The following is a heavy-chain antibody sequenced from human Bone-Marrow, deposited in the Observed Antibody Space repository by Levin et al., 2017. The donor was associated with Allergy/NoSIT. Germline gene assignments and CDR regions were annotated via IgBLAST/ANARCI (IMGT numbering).Heavy chain of an antibody. V-gene: IGHV3-30*18. CDR1: GFTFSSYG. J-gene: IGHJ4*02. Sequence: RAGGSLRLSCSASGFTFSSYGIHWVRQAPGKGLEWVAIISYDRSNKYYIDSVKGRFTISSDNSKNTVYLEMNSLRPEDTAVYYCAKDGAAAGDQIPLPMDYWGQGTPVTVSS. CDR2: ISYDRSNK. CDR3: AKDGAAAGDQIPLPMDY. D-gene: IGHD6-13*01.